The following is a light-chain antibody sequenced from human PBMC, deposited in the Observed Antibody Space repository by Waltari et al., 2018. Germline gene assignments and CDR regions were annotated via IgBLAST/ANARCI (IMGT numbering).Light chain of an antibody. CDR3: QQRSNWPTT. J-gene: IGKJ4*01. V-gene: IGKV3-11*01. Sequence: ELVLTQSPATLSLSPGERATLSCRASQSVSSYLAWYQQKPGQAPRLLIYDASNRATGIPARFSGSGSWTYFTLTISSLEPEDFAVYYCQQRSNWPTTFGGGTKVEIK. CDR2: DAS. CDR1: QSVSSY.